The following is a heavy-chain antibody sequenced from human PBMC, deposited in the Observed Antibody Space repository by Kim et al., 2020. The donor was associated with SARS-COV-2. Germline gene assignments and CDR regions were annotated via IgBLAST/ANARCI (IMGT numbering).Heavy chain of an antibody. CDR3: ARGVSDFWSGYDYYYMDV. D-gene: IGHD3-3*01. CDR1: GFTVSSNY. CDR2: IYSGGST. Sequence: GGSLRLSCAASGFTVSSNYMTWVRQAPGKGLEWVSVIYSGGSTYYADSVKGRFTISRDNSKNTLYLQMNSLRAEDTAVYYCARGVSDFWSGYDYYYMDVWGKGTTGSVSS. V-gene: IGHV3-66*01. J-gene: IGHJ6*03.